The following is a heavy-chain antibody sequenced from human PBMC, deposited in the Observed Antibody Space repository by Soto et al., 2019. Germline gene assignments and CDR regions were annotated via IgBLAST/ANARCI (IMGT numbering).Heavy chain of an antibody. J-gene: IGHJ6*02. CDR1: GGSMNSGGYY. CDR2: IYYNGDT. Sequence: SETLSLTCSVSGGSMNSGGYYWSWIRQHPGKGLEWIGYIYYNGDTYYNPSLKSRVTISVDTSKNQFSLNLTSVTAADTAVYYCARRGGSPSGYYYYAMDVWGQGTTVTVS. CDR3: ARRGGSPSGYYYYAMDV. V-gene: IGHV4-31*03. D-gene: IGHD6-6*01.